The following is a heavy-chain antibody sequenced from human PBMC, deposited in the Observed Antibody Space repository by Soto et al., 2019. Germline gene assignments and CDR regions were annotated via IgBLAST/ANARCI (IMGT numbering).Heavy chain of an antibody. CDR1: GFTFSSYS. CDR3: AGGGTTELLWFGELLSLDSFDI. J-gene: IGHJ3*02. Sequence: EVQLVESGGGLVQPGGSLRLSCAASGFTFSSYSMNWVRQAPGKGLEWVSYISSSSSTIYYADSVKGRFTISRDNANNSLYLQMNRLSDQDTAVYDCAGGGTTELLWFGELLSLDSFDIWGQGTMVTVSS. V-gene: IGHV3-48*02. D-gene: IGHD3-10*01. CDR2: ISSSSSTI.